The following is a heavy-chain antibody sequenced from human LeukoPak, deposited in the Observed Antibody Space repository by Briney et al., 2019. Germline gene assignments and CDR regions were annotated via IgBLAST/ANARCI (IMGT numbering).Heavy chain of an antibody. D-gene: IGHD3-22*01. CDR1: GFSFSIYA. J-gene: IGHJ4*02. CDR3: ARTRSSGYLTLDY. V-gene: IGHV3-30*04. CDR2: TSFDGNNQ. Sequence: SGRSLRPCCSASGFSFSIYAMHWVRQAPGKGREGVSITSFDGNNQYYADSVNGRFTISRDNSTNTLYLQMNSLRAEDTAVYYCARTRSSGYLTLDYWGQGTLVTVSS.